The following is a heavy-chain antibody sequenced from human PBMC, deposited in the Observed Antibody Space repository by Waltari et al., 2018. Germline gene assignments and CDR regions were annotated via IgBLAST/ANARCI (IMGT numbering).Heavy chain of an antibody. J-gene: IGHJ4*02. Sequence: PGKGVWWVAVIADDGSNKNYADSVKGRFTNSRDTSKNTLYLQRNSLRAEDTAVYYCARNIAAAGTGGDDYWGQGTLVTVSS. V-gene: IGHV3-30-3*01. CDR2: IADDGSNK. CDR3: ARNIAAAGTGGDDY. D-gene: IGHD6-13*01.